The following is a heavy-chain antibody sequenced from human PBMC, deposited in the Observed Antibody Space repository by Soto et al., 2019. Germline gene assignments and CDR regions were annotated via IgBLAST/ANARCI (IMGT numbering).Heavy chain of an antibody. Sequence: ASVKVSCKASGYTFTNYGVSWVRQAPGQGLEWMGWIGGYKRNTNYAQKLQGRVTLTTDTSTSTAYMELRSLRSDDTAVFYCARDPLVGATTTEYFQHWGQGTLVTVSS. CDR3: ARDPLVGATTTEYFQH. CDR1: GYTFTNYG. D-gene: IGHD1-26*01. V-gene: IGHV1-18*01. CDR2: IGGYKRNT. J-gene: IGHJ1*01.